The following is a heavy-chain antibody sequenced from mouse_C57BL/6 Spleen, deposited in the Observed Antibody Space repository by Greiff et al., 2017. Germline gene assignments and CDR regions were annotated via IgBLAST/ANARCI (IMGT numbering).Heavy chain of an antibody. CDR2: INPSNGGT. Sequence: VQLQQPGTELVKPGASVKLSCKASGYTFTSYWMHWVKQRPGQGLEWIGNINPSNGGTNYNQKFKSKATLTVDKSSSTAYMQLSSLTSEDSAVDYCARPWENYAMDYWGQGTSVTVSS. D-gene: IGHD4-1*01. CDR1: GYTFTSYW. CDR3: ARPWENYAMDY. V-gene: IGHV1-53*01. J-gene: IGHJ4*01.